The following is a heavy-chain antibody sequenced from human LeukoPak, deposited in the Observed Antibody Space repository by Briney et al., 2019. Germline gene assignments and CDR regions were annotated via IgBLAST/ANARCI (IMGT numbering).Heavy chain of an antibody. CDR3: AGGREYSGYQEYYFDY. CDR2: INRTTGSI. V-gene: IGHV1-46*01. D-gene: IGHD5-12*01. Sequence: ASVKDSCKPSGYTFTGYYLNSVSPGPGQGVEWRGIINRTTGSISLPQTLQGTDTLTRDTSTSTVHMELSRLRSEDTAVYYCAGGREYSGYQEYYFDYWGRGTLVTVSS. CDR1: GYTFTGYY. J-gene: IGHJ4*02.